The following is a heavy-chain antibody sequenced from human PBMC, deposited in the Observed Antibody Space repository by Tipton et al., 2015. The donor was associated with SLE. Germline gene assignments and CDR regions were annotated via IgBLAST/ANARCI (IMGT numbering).Heavy chain of an antibody. D-gene: IGHD2-15*01. J-gene: IGHJ4*02. V-gene: IGHV3-NL1*01. Sequence: SLRLSCAASGFTFSNYGMHWVRQAPGKGLEWVSVIYTSGSTYYADSVKGRFTISRDNSKNKLFLQMNSLRVEDTAVYYCASGFDYWGQGTLVTVSS. CDR2: IYTSGST. CDR1: GFTFSNYG. CDR3: ASGFDY.